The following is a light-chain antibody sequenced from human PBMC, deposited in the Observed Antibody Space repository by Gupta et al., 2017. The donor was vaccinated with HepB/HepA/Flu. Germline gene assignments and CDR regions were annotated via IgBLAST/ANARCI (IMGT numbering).Light chain of an antibody. Sequence: DIVMTQSPDSLAVSLGERATINCKSSQTVLHSSNNKNYVAWYQQKPGPPPKLVLSWASTRESGVPGRFSGSGSGTDFTLTISSLQAEDVAVYYCQQDYRTPRTFGQGTKVEIK. CDR3: QQDYRTPRT. V-gene: IGKV4-1*01. J-gene: IGKJ1*01. CDR2: WAS. CDR1: QTVLHSSNNKNY.